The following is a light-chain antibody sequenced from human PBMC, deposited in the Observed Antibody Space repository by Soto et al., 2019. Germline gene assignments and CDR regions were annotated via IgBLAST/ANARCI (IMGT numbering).Light chain of an antibody. CDR3: QQYNNWPRT. CDR1: QGISSW. CDR2: GAS. V-gene: IGKV3-15*01. Sequence: MTQSPSSVSASVGDRVTITCRASQGISSWLAWYQQKPGQAPRLLIYGASTRATGIPARFSGSGSGTEFTLTISSLQSEDFAVYYCQQYNNWPRTFGQGTRLEIK. J-gene: IGKJ5*01.